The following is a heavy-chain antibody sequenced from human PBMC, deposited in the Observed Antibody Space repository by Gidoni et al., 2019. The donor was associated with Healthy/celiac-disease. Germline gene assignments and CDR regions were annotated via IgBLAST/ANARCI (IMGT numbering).Heavy chain of an antibody. J-gene: IGHJ4*02. CDR1: GYSISSGYY. D-gene: IGHD3-10*01. Sequence: QVQLQESGPGLVKPSETLSLTCTVSGYSISSGYYWGWIGSIYHSGSTYYNPSLKSRVTISVDTTKKQFSMKLSSVTAADTAVYYCARGGGGGSGSYWASRGLFDYWGQGTLVTVSS. CDR2: IYHSGST. CDR3: ARGGGGGSGSYWASRGLFDY. V-gene: IGHV4-38-2*02.